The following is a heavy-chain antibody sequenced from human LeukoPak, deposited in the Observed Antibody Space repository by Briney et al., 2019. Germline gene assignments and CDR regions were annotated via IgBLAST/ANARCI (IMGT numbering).Heavy chain of an antibody. D-gene: IGHD4-17*01. CDR3: ARDLDYGDYTSNESFDY. V-gene: IGHV1-18*01. CDR1: GYSFTSYG. CDR2: ISTYSDKT. J-gene: IGHJ4*02. Sequence: ASVKVSCKASGYSFTSYGLSWVRQAPGQGLEWMGWISTYSDKTNYAQKLQGRVTMTTDTSTSTAYMELRSLRSEDTAVYYCARDLDYGDYTSNESFDYWGQGTLVTVSS.